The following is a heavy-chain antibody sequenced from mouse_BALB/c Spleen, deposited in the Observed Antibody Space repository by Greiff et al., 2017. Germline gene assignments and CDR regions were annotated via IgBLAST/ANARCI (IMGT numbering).Heavy chain of an antibody. V-gene: IGHV1-7*01. CDR1: GYTFTSYW. Sequence: VQLQQSGAELAKPGASVKMSCKASGYTFTSYWMHWVKQRPGQGLEWIGYINPSTGYTEYNQKFKDKATLTADKSSSTAYMQLSSLTSEDSAVYYCGGFYAMDYWGQGTSVTVSS. CDR2: INPSTGYT. CDR3: GGFYAMDY. J-gene: IGHJ4*01.